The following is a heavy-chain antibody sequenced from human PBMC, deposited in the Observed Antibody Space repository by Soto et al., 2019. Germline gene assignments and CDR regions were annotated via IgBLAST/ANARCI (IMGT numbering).Heavy chain of an antibody. CDR1: GYTFTSYG. V-gene: IGHV1-18*04. Sequence: ASVKVSCKASGYTFTSYGISWVRQAPGQGLEWMGWISAYNGNTNYAQKLQGRVTMTTDTSTSTAYMELRSLRSDDTAVYYCARESRGGLIVVVPHLENYYHGMDVWGQGNTVTVYS. CDR3: ARESRGGLIVVVPHLENYYHGMDV. D-gene: IGHD2-2*01. J-gene: IGHJ6*02. CDR2: ISAYNGNT.